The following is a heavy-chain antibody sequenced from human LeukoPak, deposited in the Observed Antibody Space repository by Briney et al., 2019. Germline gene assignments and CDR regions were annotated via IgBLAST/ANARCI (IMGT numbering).Heavy chain of an antibody. D-gene: IGHD2-21*02. V-gene: IGHV3-23*01. J-gene: IGHJ5*02. CDR1: GFTFSSYA. CDR2: ISGSGGST. Sequence: PGGSLRLSCAASGFTFSSYAMSWVRQAPGKGLEWVSAISGSGGSTYYADSVKGRFTISRDNSKNTLYLQMNSLRAEDTAVYYCAKDRRYCGGDCYSTNWFDPWGQGTLVTVSS. CDR3: AKDRRYCGGDCYSTNWFDP.